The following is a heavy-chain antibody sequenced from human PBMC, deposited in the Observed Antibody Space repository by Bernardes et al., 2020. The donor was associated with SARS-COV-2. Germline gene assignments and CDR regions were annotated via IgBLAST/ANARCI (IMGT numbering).Heavy chain of an antibody. J-gene: IGHJ5*02. CDR3: ARVPRRYIISFEGVLHNWFDP. CDR1: GGSFSGYS. Sequence: SETLSLTCAVYGGSFSGYSWSWIRQPPGRGLEWIGEINHSGGTNYNPSLKSRVTISVDTSKNQFSLKLSSVTAADTAVYYCARVPRRYIISFEGVLHNWFDPWGQGTLVTVSS. V-gene: IGHV4-34*01. D-gene: IGHD3-16*01. CDR2: INHSGGT.